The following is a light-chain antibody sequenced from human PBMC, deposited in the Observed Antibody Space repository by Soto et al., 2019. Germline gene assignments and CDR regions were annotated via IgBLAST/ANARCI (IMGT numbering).Light chain of an antibody. CDR1: QSVLYSPNNKNY. J-gene: IGKJ1*01. V-gene: IGKV4-1*01. CDR3: QQCYTTPRT. Sequence: DIVMTQSPDSLAVSLGERATINCKSSQSVLYSPNNKNYLAWYQQKPGQPPKLLIYWASTRESGVPDRFSGSGSGTDFTLTISSLQAEDVAVYYCQQCYTTPRTFGQGTKVDIK. CDR2: WAS.